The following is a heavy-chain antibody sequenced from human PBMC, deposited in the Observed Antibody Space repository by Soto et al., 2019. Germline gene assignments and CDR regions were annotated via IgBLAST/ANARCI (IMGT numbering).Heavy chain of an antibody. CDR3: ARLSLSTSSSSYYYGMDV. CDR1: GYSFTSYW. J-gene: IGHJ6*02. D-gene: IGHD6-6*01. CDR2: IYPGDSDT. V-gene: IGHV5-51*01. Sequence: PGESLKISCNGSGYSFTSYWIGWVRQMPGKGLEWMGIIYPGDSDTRYSPSFQGQVTISADKSISTAYLQWSSLKASDTAMYYCARLSLSTSSSSYYYGMDVWGQGTTVTVSS.